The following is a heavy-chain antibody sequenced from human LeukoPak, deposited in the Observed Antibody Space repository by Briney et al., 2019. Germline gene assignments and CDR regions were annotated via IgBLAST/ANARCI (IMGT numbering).Heavy chain of an antibody. CDR1: GFTFSSYS. V-gene: IGHV3-21*01. D-gene: IGHD3-22*01. CDR3: ARGYSSGYMEYYYFDY. J-gene: IGHJ4*02. Sequence: GGSLRLSCAASGFTFSSYSMNWVRQAPGKGLEWVSSISSSSSYIYYADSVKGRFTISRDNAKNSLYLQMNSLRAEDTAVYYCARGYSSGYMEYYYFDYWGQGTLVTVSS. CDR2: ISSSSSYI.